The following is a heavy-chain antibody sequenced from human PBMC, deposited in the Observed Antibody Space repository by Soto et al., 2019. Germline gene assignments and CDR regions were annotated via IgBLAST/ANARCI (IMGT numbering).Heavy chain of an antibody. J-gene: IGHJ4*02. CDR1: GYSFTSYW. D-gene: IGHD3-22*01. CDR2: IYPGDSDT. CDR3: ARQHYDSSGYYPGRSFDY. V-gene: IGHV5-51*01. Sequence: GESLKISCKGSGYSFTSYWIGWVRQMPGKGLEWMGIIYPGDSDTKYSPSFQGQVTISADKSISTAYLQWSSLKASATAMYYSARQHYDSSGYYPGRSFDYWGQGTLVTVSS.